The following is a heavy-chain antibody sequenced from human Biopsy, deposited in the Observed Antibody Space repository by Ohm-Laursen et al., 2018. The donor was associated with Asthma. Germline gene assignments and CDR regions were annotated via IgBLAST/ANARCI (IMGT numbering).Heavy chain of an antibody. CDR3: ARGDWYGSASNGY. CDR2: LSYNGNNK. CDR1: GFILSNYD. V-gene: IGHV3-30*03. Sequence: SLRLSCTASGFILSNYDMHWVRQAPGKGLEWVAVLSYNGNNKYYADSVRGRFTISRDNSENTLYLQMNSLRVEDTAVYYCARGDWYGSASNGYWGQGTLVTVSS. D-gene: IGHD6-6*01. J-gene: IGHJ4*02.